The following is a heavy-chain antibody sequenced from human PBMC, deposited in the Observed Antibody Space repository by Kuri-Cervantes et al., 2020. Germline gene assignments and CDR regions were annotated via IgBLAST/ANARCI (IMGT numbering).Heavy chain of an antibody. CDR1: GYTFTSYY. CDR3: ARGRRDGYTYFDL. J-gene: IGHJ2*01. Sequence: ASVKVSCKASGYTFTSYYMHWVRQAPGQGLEWMGIISPSGGSTSYAQKFQGRVTMTRDTSTSTVYMELSRLRSDDTAVYYCARGRRDGYTYFDLWGRGTLVPSPQ. V-gene: IGHV1-46*01. CDR2: ISPSGGST. D-gene: IGHD5-24*01.